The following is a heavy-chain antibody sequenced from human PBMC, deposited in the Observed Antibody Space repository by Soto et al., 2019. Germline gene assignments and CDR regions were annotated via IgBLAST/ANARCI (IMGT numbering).Heavy chain of an antibody. Sequence: QLVESGGDVVQPGRSLRLSCAASGFSFSNYGMHWVRQAPGKGLEWVAVISSDGGDKYYADSVKCRFTISRDNSKNTLYLQMNSLRPEDTAMFYCAIRGYQYAFDIWGQGTMVTVSS. V-gene: IGHV3-30*03. CDR3: AIRGYQYAFDI. D-gene: IGHD2-2*01. CDR1: GFSFSNYG. CDR2: ISSDGGDK. J-gene: IGHJ3*02.